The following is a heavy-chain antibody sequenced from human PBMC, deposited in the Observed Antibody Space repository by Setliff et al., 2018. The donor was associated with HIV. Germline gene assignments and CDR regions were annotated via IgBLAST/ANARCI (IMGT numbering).Heavy chain of an antibody. Sequence: GASVKVSCKASGGTFSSYAISWVRQAPGQGLEWMGGIIPIFGTANYAQKFQGRVRITTDESTSTAYMELSSLRSEDTAVYYCARTQSLGGYYSRGHDYGMDVWGQGTTVTVSS. CDR3: ARTQSLGGYYSRGHDYGMDV. CDR1: GGTFSSYA. V-gene: IGHV1-69*05. J-gene: IGHJ6*02. D-gene: IGHD3-22*01. CDR2: IIPIFGTA.